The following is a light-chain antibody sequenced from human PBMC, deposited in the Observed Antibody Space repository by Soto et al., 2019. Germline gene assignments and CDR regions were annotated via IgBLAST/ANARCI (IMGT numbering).Light chain of an antibody. Sequence: SYELTQPPSVSVSPGQTASITCSGDKLGDKYACWYQQKPGQSPVLVIYQDSKRPSGIPERFSGSNSGNTASLTISGLQTEDEGDYFCCSYAGPYSYVFGTGTKLT. V-gene: IGLV3-1*01. CDR2: QDS. J-gene: IGLJ1*01. CDR3: CSYAGPYSYV. CDR1: KLGDKY.